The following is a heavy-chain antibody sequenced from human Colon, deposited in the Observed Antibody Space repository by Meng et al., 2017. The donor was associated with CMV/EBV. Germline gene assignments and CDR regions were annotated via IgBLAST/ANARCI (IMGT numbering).Heavy chain of an antibody. V-gene: IGHV7-4-1*02. CDR3: AREGEDAYYNFDY. D-gene: IGHD3-10*01. CDR2: INTNTGNP. J-gene: IGHJ4*02. CDR1: GYTFNKYA. Sequence: KASGYTFNKYAMNWVRQAPGPGLEWLGWINTNTGNPTYAQGFTGRFVFSFDTSVSTAYLQISSLKAEDTAVYYCAREGEDAYYNFDYWGQGTLVTVSS.